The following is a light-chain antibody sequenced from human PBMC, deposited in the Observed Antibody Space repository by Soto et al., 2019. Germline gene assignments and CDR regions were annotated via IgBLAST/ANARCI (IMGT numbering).Light chain of an antibody. CDR1: HSLLHSNGYNY. Sequence: DFVMTQTPLYLSVTPGQPASISCRWSHSLLHSNGYNYLDWYLQQPGXSPXLLIYLGSNRASGVPDRFSGSGSGTDFTPKISRLEAEFVGVYYCMQPLQSWTLGQGTKVDIK. CDR3: MQPLQSWT. CDR2: LGS. V-gene: IGKV2-28*01. J-gene: IGKJ1*01.